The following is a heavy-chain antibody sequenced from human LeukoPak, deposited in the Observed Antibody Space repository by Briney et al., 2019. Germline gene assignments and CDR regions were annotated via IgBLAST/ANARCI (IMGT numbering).Heavy chain of an antibody. V-gene: IGHV3-74*01. Sequence: GGSLRLSCTASGFTFSNYWMHWVRQAPGKGLVWVSRISNDASSTTYADSVKGRFTISRDNTKNTLYLQMNSLRAEDTAVYYCAVGDNPGALDYWGQGTLVTVSS. CDR1: GFTFSNYW. D-gene: IGHD1-14*01. CDR3: AVGDNPGALDY. CDR2: ISNDASST. J-gene: IGHJ4*02.